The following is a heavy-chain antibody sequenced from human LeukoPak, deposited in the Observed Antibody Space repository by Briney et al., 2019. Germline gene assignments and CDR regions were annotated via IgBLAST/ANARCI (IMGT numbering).Heavy chain of an antibody. J-gene: IGHJ4*02. CDR1: GYTFTGYY. V-gene: IGHV1-2*02. CDR2: INPNSGGT. Sequence: ASVKVSCKASGYTFTGYYMHWVRQAPGQGLEWMGWINPNSGGTNYAQKFQGRVTMARDTSISTAYMELSRLRSDDTAVYYCARDHYDFWSGYQFDYWGQGTLVTVSS. CDR3: ARDHYDFWSGYQFDY. D-gene: IGHD3-3*01.